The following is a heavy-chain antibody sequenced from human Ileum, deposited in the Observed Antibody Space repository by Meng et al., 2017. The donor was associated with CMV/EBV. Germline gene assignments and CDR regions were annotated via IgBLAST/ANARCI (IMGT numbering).Heavy chain of an antibody. CDR1: GFTFDDYA. D-gene: IGHD2/OR15-2a*01. J-gene: IGHJ4*02. Sequence: GESLKISCAASGFTFDDYALHWVRQAPGKGLEWLAVISDDGNNENYADSVKGRFTISRDNSKNTLYLQMDSLRIEDTGVYHCAKTDCNTIHCKKMECWGQGTLVTVSS. CDR3: AKTDCNTIHCKKMEC. CDR2: ISDDGNNE. V-gene: IGHV3-30*18.